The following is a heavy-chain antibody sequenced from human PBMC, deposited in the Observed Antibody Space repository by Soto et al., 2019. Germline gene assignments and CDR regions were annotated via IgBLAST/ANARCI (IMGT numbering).Heavy chain of an antibody. CDR3: ARDDGLAYCGGDCYS. V-gene: IGHV1-69*02. CDR1: GGTFSSYT. D-gene: IGHD2-21*02. J-gene: IGHJ4*02. CDR2: IIPILGIA. Sequence: QVQLVQSGAEVKKPGSSVKVSCKASGGTFSSYTISWVRQAPGQGLEWMGRIIPILGIANYAQKSQGRVTXPXXXSXXTAYMELSSLRSEDTAVYYCARDDGLAYCGGDCYSWGQGTLVTVSS.